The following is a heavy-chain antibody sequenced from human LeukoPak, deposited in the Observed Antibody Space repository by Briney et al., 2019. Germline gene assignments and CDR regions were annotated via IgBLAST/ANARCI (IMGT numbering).Heavy chain of an antibody. J-gene: IGHJ5*02. CDR3: AREGLTMVRGASGWFDP. V-gene: IGHV3-74*01. CDR2: INSDGSST. Sequence: PGGSLRLSCAASGFTFSSYWMHWVRHAPGKGLVWVSRINSDGSSTSYADSVKGRFTISRDNAKNTLYLQMNSLRAEDTAVYYCAREGLTMVRGASGWFDPWGQGTLVTVSS. D-gene: IGHD3-10*01. CDR1: GFTFSSYW.